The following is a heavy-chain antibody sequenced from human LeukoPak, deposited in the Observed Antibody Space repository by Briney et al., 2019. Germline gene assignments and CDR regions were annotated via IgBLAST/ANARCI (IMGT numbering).Heavy chain of an antibody. J-gene: IGHJ4*02. CDR1: RYTFTSFY. CDR3: GKDNGGVPGTFDF. Sequence: ASVKVSCKASRYTFTSFYIHWVRQAPGQGLEWMGWINPSNGDTNSAQKFQGRVTMTRDTSINTVYLDLTSLRSNDTAVYYCGKDNGGVPGTFDFWGQGTLVTVSS. V-gene: IGHV1-2*02. CDR2: INPSNGDT. D-gene: IGHD1-7*01.